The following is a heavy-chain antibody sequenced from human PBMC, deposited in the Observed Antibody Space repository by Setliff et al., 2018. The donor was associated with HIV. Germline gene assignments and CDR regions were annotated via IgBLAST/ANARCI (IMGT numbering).Heavy chain of an antibody. Sequence: GGSLRLSCAASGFTVSSSYMSWVRQAPGKGLEWVGRIKSKTDGETEDYAAPVKGRFTISRDDSRSTLYLQMNSLITEDTALYYCTTAVAQNWYGSGNENYWGQGTLVTVSS. J-gene: IGHJ4*02. CDR1: GFTVSSSY. CDR2: IKSKTDGETE. CDR3: TTAVAQNWYGSGNENY. D-gene: IGHD3-10*01. V-gene: IGHV3-15*01.